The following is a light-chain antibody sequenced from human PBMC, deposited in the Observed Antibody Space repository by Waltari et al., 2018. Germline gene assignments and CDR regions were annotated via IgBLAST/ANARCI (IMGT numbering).Light chain of an antibody. CDR3: QTGGHGTWV. CDR2: VNSDGSH. Sequence: QLVLTQSPSASASLGASVKLTCTLSSGHSSHVVACHQQQPEKGPRYLMKVNSDGSHSKGDDIPDRFSGSSSGAERYLTISSLQSEDEADYYCQTGGHGTWVFGGGTKLTVL. V-gene: IGLV4-69*01. CDR1: SGHSSHV. J-gene: IGLJ3*02.